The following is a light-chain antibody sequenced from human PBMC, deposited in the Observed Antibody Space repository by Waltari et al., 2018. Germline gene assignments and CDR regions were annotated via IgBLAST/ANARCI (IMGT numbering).Light chain of an antibody. CDR3: NSRDTIGDHVV. Sequence: SSELTQDPAVSVALGQTVRITCQGDSLRTYYASWYQQKPGQAPVLVFYGKNNRPSGIPDRFYDSSSGNTASLIITGTQAEDEAVYYCNSRDTIGDHVVFGGGTKLTVL. CDR1: SLRTYY. J-gene: IGLJ2*01. V-gene: IGLV3-19*01. CDR2: GKN.